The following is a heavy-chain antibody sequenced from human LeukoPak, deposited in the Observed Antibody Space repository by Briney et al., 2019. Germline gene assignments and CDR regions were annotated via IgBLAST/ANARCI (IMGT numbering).Heavy chain of an antibody. CDR3: ASGVIVVEFDY. CDR2: IKKDGSEK. J-gene: IGHJ4*02. D-gene: IGHD2-2*01. CDR1: GFTFSSYW. Sequence: GGSLRLSCAASGFTFSSYWMSWVRQAPGKGLEWVANIKKDGSEKYYVDSVKGRFTISRDNAKNSLYLQMNSLRAEDTAVYYCASGVIVVEFDYWGQGTLVTVSS. V-gene: IGHV3-7*01.